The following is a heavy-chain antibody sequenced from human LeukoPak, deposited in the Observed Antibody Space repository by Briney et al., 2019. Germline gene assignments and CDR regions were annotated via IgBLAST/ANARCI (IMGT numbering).Heavy chain of an antibody. V-gene: IGHV4-34*01. J-gene: IGHJ5*02. CDR1: GGSFSGYY. Sequence: SETLSLTCAVYGGSFSGYYWSWIRQPPGKGLEWIGEINHSRSTNYNPSLKSRVTISVDTSKNQFSLKLSSVTAADTAVYYCARARPTRIAARRFDPWGQGTLVTVSS. CDR2: INHSRST. CDR3: ARARPTRIAARRFDP. D-gene: IGHD6-6*01.